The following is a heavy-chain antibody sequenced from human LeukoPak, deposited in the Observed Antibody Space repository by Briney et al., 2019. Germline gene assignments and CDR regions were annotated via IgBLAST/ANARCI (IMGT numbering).Heavy chain of an antibody. CDR1: GFTFSTYW. CDR2: IKADGGEK. D-gene: IGHD3-22*01. CDR3: ARVYSSGYYFLSSSYYMDV. Sequence: GGSLRLSCAASGFTFSTYWMNWFRQTPGKGLEWVAKIKADGGEKDHVASVKGRFTISRDNSKNTLYLQMNSLRAEDTAVYYCARVYSSGYYFLSSSYYMDVWGKGTTVTISS. J-gene: IGHJ6*03. V-gene: IGHV3-7*03.